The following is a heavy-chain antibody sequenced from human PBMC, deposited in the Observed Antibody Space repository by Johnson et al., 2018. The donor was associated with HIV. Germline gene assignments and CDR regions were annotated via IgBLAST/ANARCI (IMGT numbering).Heavy chain of an antibody. CDR2: ISWNSGSI. CDR1: GFTFDDYA. Sequence: QLVESGGGVVQPGRSLRLSCAASGFTFDDYAMHWVRQAPGKGLEWVSGISWNSGSIGYADSVKGRFTISRDNSKTTLYLQMNSLRSEDTAVYYCARVATFGVVISDAFDIWGQGTMVTVSS. J-gene: IGHJ3*02. V-gene: IGHV3-9*01. CDR3: ARVATFGVVISDAFDI. D-gene: IGHD3-3*01.